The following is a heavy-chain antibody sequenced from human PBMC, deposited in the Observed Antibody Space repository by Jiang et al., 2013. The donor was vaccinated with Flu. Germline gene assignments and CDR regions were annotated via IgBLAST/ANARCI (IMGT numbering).Heavy chain of an antibody. CDR1: GGSISSYY. J-gene: IGHJ4*02. Sequence: TVSGGSISSYYWSWIRQPPGKGLEWIGYIYYSGSTNYNPSLKSRVTISVDTSKNQFSLKLSSVTAADTAVYYCAREGPLGLTTDYWGQGTLVTVSS. CDR2: IYYSGST. CDR3: AREGPLGLTTDY. V-gene: IGHV4-59*01. D-gene: IGHD1-1*01.